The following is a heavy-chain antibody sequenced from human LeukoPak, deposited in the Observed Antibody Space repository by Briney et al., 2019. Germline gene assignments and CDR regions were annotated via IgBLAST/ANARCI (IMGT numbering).Heavy chain of an antibody. CDR3: ARDRPPENYDFWSGYSAPYYYYGMDV. CDR2: ISAYNGNT. CDR1: GYTFTSYG. D-gene: IGHD3-3*01. V-gene: IGHV1-18*01. J-gene: IGHJ6*02. Sequence: ASVKVSCKASGYTFTSYGISWVRQAPGQGLEWMGWISAYNGNTNYAQKLQGRVTMTTDTPTSTAYMELRSLRSDDTAVYYCARDRPPENYDFWSGYSAPYYYYGMDVWGQGTTVTVSS.